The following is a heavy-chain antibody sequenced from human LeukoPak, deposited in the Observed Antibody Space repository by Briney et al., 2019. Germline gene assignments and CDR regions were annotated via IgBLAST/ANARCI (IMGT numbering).Heavy chain of an antibody. V-gene: IGHV1-18*01. CDR3: ARGRGSSDWYYFDY. J-gene: IGHJ4*02. CDR2: ITSYNGNT. D-gene: IGHD6-19*01. Sequence: ASVKVSCKASGYTFNNYGITWVRQAPGQGLEWMGWITSYNGNTIYAQTLEGRVTMTTDASTSTAYMELRSLRSDDTVFYYCARGRGSSDWYYFDYSGQGTLVTVSS. CDR1: GYTFNNYG.